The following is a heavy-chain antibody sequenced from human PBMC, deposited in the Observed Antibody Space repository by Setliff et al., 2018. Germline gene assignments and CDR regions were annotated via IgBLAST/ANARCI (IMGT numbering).Heavy chain of an antibody. Sequence: PSETLSLTCTVSGGSISSYYWSWIRQPPGKGLEWIGYVYSSGITNYNPSLKSRVTMSVDTSKNQFSLKLSSVTAADTAVYYCARETTAWGYVDTAMVTFIDQWGQGTLVTVSS. V-gene: IGHV4-59*01. CDR1: GGSISSYY. J-gene: IGHJ4*02. CDR3: ARETTAWGYVDTAMVTFIDQ. D-gene: IGHD5-18*01. CDR2: VYSSGIT.